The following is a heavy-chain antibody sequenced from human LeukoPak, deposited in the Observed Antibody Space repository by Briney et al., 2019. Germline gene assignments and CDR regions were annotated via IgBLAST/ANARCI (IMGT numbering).Heavy chain of an antibody. CDR1: GGSISSGGNY. D-gene: IGHD6-13*01. J-gene: IGHJ4*02. CDR2: IYYSGST. V-gene: IGHV4-31*03. CDR3: ARTPSRTLIAAAGTDFDF. Sequence: SQTLSLTCTVSGGSISSGGNYWSWIRQHPGTGLGWLGYIYYSGSTYYNPSLKSRVTISVDTSKNQFSLKLSSVTAADTAVYYCARTPSRTLIAAAGTDFDFWGQGTLVTVSS.